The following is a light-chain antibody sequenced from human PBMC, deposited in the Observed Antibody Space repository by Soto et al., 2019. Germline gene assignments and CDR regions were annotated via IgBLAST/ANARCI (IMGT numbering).Light chain of an antibody. J-gene: IGKJ1*01. CDR2: LGS. CDR3: MRALQRPWT. CDR1: QSLLQSRGYNY. V-gene: IGKV2-28*01. Sequence: DVVMTHSPLSLPVTPGEPASISCRSSQSLLQSRGYNYLDWYLQKPGQSPQLLISLGSNRASGVTDRFSGRGSGTHVTLRISRVEAEDVGVYYCMRALQRPWTFGQGTKVEIK.